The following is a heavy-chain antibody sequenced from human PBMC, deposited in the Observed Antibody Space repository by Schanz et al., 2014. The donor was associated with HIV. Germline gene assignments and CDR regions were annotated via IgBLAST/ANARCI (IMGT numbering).Heavy chain of an antibody. Sequence: QVQLVQSGAEVKKPGSSVKVSCKASGGTFSSSAISWVRPPPGQGLEWMGGIIPIFDTTNYAQKFQGRVTITADKSTSTVYMDLSSLRSEDTAVYYCARTYTGDWSTGADWGQGTLVTVSS. CDR1: GGTFSSSA. V-gene: IGHV1-69*06. J-gene: IGHJ4*02. D-gene: IGHD2-21*02. CDR2: IIPIFDTT. CDR3: ARTYTGDWSTGAD.